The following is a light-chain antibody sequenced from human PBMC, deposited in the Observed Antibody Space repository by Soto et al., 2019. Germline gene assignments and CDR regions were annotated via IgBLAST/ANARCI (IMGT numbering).Light chain of an antibody. J-gene: IGLJ3*02. CDR2: DVT. CDR3: SSGTNSVIHVV. V-gene: IGLV2-14*01. Sequence: QSVLTQPASVSGSPGQSITISCTGTSSDVGGYDYVSWYQQNPGKAPKLLISDVTDRASGVSHRFSGSKSGNTATLTISGLQAEDEADYYCSSGTNSVIHVVFGRGTKVTVL. CDR1: SSDVGGYDY.